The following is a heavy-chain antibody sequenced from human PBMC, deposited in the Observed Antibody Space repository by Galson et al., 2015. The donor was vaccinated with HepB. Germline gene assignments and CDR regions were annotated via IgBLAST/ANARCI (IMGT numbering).Heavy chain of an antibody. CDR1: GFTFSSYA. CDR2: ISGSGGST. CDR3: AKERERITIFGVVPNWFDP. V-gene: IGHV3-23*01. J-gene: IGHJ5*02. Sequence: SLRLSCAASGFTFSSYAMSWVRQAPGKGLEWVSAISGSGGSTYYADSVKGRFTISRDNSKNTLYLQMNSLRAEDTAVYYCAKERERITIFGVVPNWFDPWSQGTLVTVSS. D-gene: IGHD3-3*01.